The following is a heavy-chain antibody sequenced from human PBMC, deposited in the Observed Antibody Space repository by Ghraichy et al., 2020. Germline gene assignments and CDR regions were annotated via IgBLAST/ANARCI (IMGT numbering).Heavy chain of an antibody. D-gene: IGHD3-3*01. J-gene: IGHJ6*02. CDR3: ARDQGSWSGGYYYYYGMDV. V-gene: IGHV4-31*03. CDR2: IYYSGST. CDR1: GGSISSGGYY. Sequence: SETLSLTCTVSGGSISSGGYYWSWIRQHPGKGLEWIGYIYYSGSTYYNPSLKSRVTISVDTSKNQFSLKLSSVTAADTAVYYCARDQGSWSGGYYYYYGMDVWGQGTTVTVSS.